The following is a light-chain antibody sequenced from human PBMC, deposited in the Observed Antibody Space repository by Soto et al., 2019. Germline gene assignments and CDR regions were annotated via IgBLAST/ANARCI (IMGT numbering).Light chain of an antibody. CDR2: AAS. CDR1: QSISSY. V-gene: IGKV1-39*01. Sequence: DVQMTQSPSSLSASVGERVTITCRASQSISSYLSWYQQKPGKAPKLLIYAASRLQSAVPSRFSGSGSGTDFTLTISSLLPEDCATYYCQQSYSIPHLAFGGGTKVEIK. J-gene: IGKJ4*01. CDR3: QQSYSIPHLA.